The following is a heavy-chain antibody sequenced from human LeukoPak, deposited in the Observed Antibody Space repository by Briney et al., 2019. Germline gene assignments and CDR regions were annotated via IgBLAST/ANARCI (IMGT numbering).Heavy chain of an antibody. D-gene: IGHD5-18*01. Sequence: GGSLRLSCAASGFTLSSYWMHWVRQAPGKGLVWVSRINSDGSSTSYADSVKGRFTISRDNAKNTLYLQMNSLRAEDTAVYYCARVDTAMVGYFQHWGQGTLVTVSS. CDR1: GFTLSSYW. J-gene: IGHJ1*01. V-gene: IGHV3-74*01. CDR3: ARVDTAMVGYFQH. CDR2: INSDGSST.